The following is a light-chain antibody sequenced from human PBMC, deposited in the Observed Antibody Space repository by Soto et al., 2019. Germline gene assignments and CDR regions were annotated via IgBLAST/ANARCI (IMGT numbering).Light chain of an antibody. V-gene: IGLV1-40*01. CDR2: GNT. CDR3: QSYENSRTGFYV. J-gene: IGLJ1*01. Sequence: QSVLTQPPSVSGAPGQRVTISCSGSSSDIAAGFDVHWYQHLPGTAPKLLIYGNTNRPSGVPGRFSGSKSGTSASLVISGLQAEDEADYYCQSYENSRTGFYVFGTGTKLTVL. CDR1: SSDIAAGFD.